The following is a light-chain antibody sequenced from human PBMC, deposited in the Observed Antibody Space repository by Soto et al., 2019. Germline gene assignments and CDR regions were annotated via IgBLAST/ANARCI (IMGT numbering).Light chain of an antibody. J-gene: IGLJ1*01. CDR2: EVS. CDR1: SSDVGGYNY. Sequence: QSALTQPAFVSGSPGQSITISCTGTSSDVGGYNYVSWYQHPPGKAPKLMISEVSNRPSGVSNRFSGSKSGNTASLTISGLQVEDEADYYCSSYTSTSTRVFGTGTKLTVL. CDR3: SSYTSTSTRV. V-gene: IGLV2-14*01.